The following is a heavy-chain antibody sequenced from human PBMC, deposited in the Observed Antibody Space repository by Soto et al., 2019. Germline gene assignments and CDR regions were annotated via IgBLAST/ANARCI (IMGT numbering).Heavy chain of an antibody. V-gene: IGHV3-21*01. Sequence: GGSLRLSCAVSGFIFSRYSMNWVRQAPGMGLEWVSSIGTSGSYIYDTDSVKGRFTISRDNTKDSLYLQMNSLRAEDTAIYYCARGSAFIGLDYWGQGTPVTVPQ. CDR2: IGTSGSYI. CDR1: GFIFSRYS. CDR3: ARGSAFIGLDY. J-gene: IGHJ4*02. D-gene: IGHD1-26*01.